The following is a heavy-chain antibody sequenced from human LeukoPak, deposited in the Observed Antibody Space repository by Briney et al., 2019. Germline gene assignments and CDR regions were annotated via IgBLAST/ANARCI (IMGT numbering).Heavy chain of an antibody. CDR2: IYSGGST. Sequence: GGSLRLSCAASGFTFDDYAMHWVRQAPGKGLEWVSVIYSGGSTYYADSVKGRFTISRDNSKNTLYLQMNSLRAEDTAVYYCARDQDGSGSYYPGWFDPWGQGTLVTVSS. CDR3: ARDQDGSGSYYPGWFDP. V-gene: IGHV3-66*01. CDR1: GFTFDDYA. J-gene: IGHJ5*02. D-gene: IGHD3-10*01.